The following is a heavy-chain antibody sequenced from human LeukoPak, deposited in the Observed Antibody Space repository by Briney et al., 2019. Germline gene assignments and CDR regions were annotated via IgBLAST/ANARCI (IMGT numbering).Heavy chain of an antibody. CDR2: IYYSGRT. J-gene: IGHJ3*02. CDR3: AKSGPPAGRPDAFDI. Sequence: PSEPLSLTCAVSGVSISSSSYPWGWLRQPPRKGLACIEPIYYSGRTYYNPSLNRRVTISLDTSKNQFSLKLTSVTAADTAVYYCAKSGPPAGRPDAFDIWGQGTMATVSS. CDR1: GVSISSSSYP. V-gene: IGHV4-39*07. D-gene: IGHD2-2*01.